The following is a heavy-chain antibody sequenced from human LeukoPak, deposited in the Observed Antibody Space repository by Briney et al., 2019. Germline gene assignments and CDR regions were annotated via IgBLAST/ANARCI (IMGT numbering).Heavy chain of an antibody. V-gene: IGHV3-33*01. J-gene: IGHJ4*02. CDR3: ARDLTMIVVVPGY. D-gene: IGHD3-22*01. CDR2: IWYDGSNK. CDR1: GFTFSSYG. Sequence: PGGSLRLSCAASGFTFSSYGMHWVRQAPGKGLEWVAVIWYDGSNKYYADSVKGRFTISRDNSKNTLYLQMNSLRAEGTAVYYCARDLTMIVVVPGYWGQGTLVTVSS.